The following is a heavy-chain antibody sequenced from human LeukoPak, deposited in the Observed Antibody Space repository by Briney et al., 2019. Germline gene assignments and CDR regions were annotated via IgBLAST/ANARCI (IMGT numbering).Heavy chain of an antibody. CDR1: GGSISSNY. CDR2: VYYSGST. CDR3: ARVGPWCFDL. V-gene: IGHV4-59*01. J-gene: IGHJ2*01. Sequence: SETLSLTCTVSGGSISSNYWSWIRQPPGKGLEWIGSVYYSGSTNYNPSLKSRVSMSVDTSKKQFSLKLSSVTAADTAVYYCARVGPWCFDLWGRGALVTVSS.